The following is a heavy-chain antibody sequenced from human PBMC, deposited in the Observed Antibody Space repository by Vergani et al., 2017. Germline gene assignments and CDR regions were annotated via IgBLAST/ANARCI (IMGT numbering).Heavy chain of an antibody. CDR1: GRSITNNF. J-gene: IGHJ3*02. V-gene: IGHV4-59*01. CDR3: ARNTFHFDSENYDDVFDS. D-gene: IGHD3-16*01. Sequence: QVQLQESGPGLVKPSETLSLTCTVSGRSITNNFWSWIRRPPGKGLEWIGYIHHSGATNSKSSLRSRVSISIDTSKSSFSLRLSSVTTADTAMYYCARNTFHFDSENYDDVFDSGGQGTMVIVSS. CDR2: IHHSGAT.